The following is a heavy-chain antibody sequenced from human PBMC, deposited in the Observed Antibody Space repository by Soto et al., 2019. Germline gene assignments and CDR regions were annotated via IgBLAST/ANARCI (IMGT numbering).Heavy chain of an antibody. V-gene: IGHV3-53*04. CDR3: FFHAEAGIRVVRSVSAFLLNRSYDL. CDR2: IYRGGST. D-gene: IGHD3-10*02. Sequence: PGKGLEWVSVIYRGGSTYYADSVKGRFTISRNNSENGLYLLMNSLRAEDTAVYYCFFHAEAGIRVVRSVSAFLLNRSYDL. J-gene: IGHJ2*01.